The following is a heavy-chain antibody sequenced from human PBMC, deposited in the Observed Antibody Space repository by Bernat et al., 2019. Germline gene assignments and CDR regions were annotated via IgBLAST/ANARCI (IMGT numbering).Heavy chain of an antibody. V-gene: IGHV3-23*01. Sequence: EVQLLESGGGLVQPGGSLRLSCAASGFTVSSYAMSWVRQAPGKGLEWVSTISGSGSITHYADSVKGRFTISRDKSKNTLYLQMNSLRAEDTALYYCANRDYNFWSGYFHWGQGTLVTVSS. CDR3: ANRDYNFWSGYFH. CDR2: ISGSGSIT. J-gene: IGHJ4*02. CDR1: GFTVSSYA. D-gene: IGHD3-3*01.